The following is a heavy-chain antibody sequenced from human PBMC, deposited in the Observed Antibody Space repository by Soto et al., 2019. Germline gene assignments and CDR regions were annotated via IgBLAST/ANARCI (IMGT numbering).Heavy chain of an antibody. J-gene: IGHJ6*03. D-gene: IGHD6-13*01. CDR3: YSSRSSWYSYYYYMDV. CDR1: GYTFTSYY. V-gene: IGHV1-46*01. Sequence: GASVNVSCKASGYTFTSYYMHWVRQAPGQGLEWMGIINPSGGSTSYAQKFQGRVTMTRDTSTSTVYMELSSLRSEDTAVYYCYSSRSSWYSYYYYMDVWGKGTTVTVSS. CDR2: INPSGGST.